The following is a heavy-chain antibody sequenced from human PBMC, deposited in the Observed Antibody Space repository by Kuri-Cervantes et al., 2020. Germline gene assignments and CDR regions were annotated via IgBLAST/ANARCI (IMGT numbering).Heavy chain of an antibody. CDR1: GGSISSSNYY. J-gene: IGHJ5*02. CDR3: ARDDWKFNWFDP. D-gene: IGHD1-1*01. V-gene: IGHV4-39*07. CDR2: IYYTGST. Sequence: GSLRLSCTVSGGSISSSNYYWGWIRQPPGKGLEWIGTIYYTGSTYYNPSLISRVTISEDTSKNQFSLKLSSVTAADTAVYYCARDDWKFNWFDPWGQGTLVTVSS.